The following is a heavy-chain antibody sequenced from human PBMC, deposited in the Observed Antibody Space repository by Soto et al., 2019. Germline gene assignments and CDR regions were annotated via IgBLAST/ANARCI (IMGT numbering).Heavy chain of an antibody. CDR3: ASLPVVVPPRYNRFDP. V-gene: IGHV5-51*01. Sequence: PGESLKISCKGSGYSFTSYWIGWVRQMPGKGLEWMGIIYPGDSDTRYSPSFQGQVTISADKSISTAYLQWSSLKASDTAMYYCASLPVVVPPRYNRFDPWGQGTLVTVAS. CDR1: GYSFTSYW. D-gene: IGHD2-15*01. CDR2: IYPGDSDT. J-gene: IGHJ5*02.